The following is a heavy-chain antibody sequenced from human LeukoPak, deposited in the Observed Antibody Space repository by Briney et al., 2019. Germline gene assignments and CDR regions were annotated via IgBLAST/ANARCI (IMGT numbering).Heavy chain of an antibody. J-gene: IGHJ4*02. CDR1: GFTFSSYA. Sequence: EGSLRLSCAASGFTFSSYAMSWVRQAPGKGLEWVSAISGSGGSTYYADSVKGRFTISRDDSKNTLFLQMNSLRAEDTAVYYCAKEGIGYCSSTSCLRNLDYWGQGTLVTVSS. D-gene: IGHD2-2*01. V-gene: IGHV3-23*01. CDR2: ISGSGGST. CDR3: AKEGIGYCSSTSCLRNLDY.